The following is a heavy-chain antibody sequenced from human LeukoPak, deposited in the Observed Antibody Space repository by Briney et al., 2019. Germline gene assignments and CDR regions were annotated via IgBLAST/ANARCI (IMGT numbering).Heavy chain of an antibody. CDR1: GGSISSYY. CDR3: ARVPIYSPGHYCFDY. CDR2: IYYSGST. V-gene: IGHV4-59*01. Sequence: PSETLSLTCTVSGGSISSYYWSWIRQPPGKGLEWIGYIYYSGSTNYDPSLKSRVTISVDTSKNQFSLKLSSVTAADTAVYFCARVPIYSPGHYCFDYWGQGALVTVSS. D-gene: IGHD1-26*01. J-gene: IGHJ4*02.